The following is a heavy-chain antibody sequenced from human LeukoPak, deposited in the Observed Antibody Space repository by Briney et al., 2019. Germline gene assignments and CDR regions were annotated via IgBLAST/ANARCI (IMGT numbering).Heavy chain of an antibody. D-gene: IGHD3-22*01. Sequence: ASAKVSCKASGYTFTGYYMHWVRQVPGHGLEWMGIINPSGGRTSYAQKFQGRVTMTRDTSTSTVYMELSSLRSEDTAVYYCARDQRYYDSSGHLDYWGQGTLVTVSS. J-gene: IGHJ4*02. CDR3: ARDQRYYDSSGHLDY. V-gene: IGHV1-46*01. CDR2: INPSGGRT. CDR1: GYTFTGYY.